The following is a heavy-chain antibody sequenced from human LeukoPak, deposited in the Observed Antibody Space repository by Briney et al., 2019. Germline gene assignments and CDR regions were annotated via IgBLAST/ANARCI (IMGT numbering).Heavy chain of an antibody. CDR3: ARELRGTRIMITLGAFDI. Sequence: GGSLRLSCAASGFTFSSYSMNWVRQAPGKGLEWVSSISSSSSYIYYADSVKGRFTISRDNAKNSLYLQMNSLRAEDTAVYYCARELRGTRIMITLGAFDIWGQGTMVTVSS. D-gene: IGHD3-16*01. CDR2: ISSSSSYI. CDR1: GFTFSSYS. V-gene: IGHV3-21*01. J-gene: IGHJ3*02.